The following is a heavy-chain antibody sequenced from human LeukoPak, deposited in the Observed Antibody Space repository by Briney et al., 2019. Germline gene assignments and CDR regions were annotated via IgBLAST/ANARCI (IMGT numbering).Heavy chain of an antibody. Sequence: PGGPLRLSCAASGFTFSSYGMHWVRQAPGKGLEWVAVISYDGSNKYYADSVKGRFTISRDNSKNTLYLQMNSLRAEDTAVYYCAKDDASSDAFDIWGQGTMVTVSS. CDR3: AKDDASSDAFDI. CDR2: ISYDGSNK. V-gene: IGHV3-30*18. D-gene: IGHD2-2*01. J-gene: IGHJ3*02. CDR1: GFTFSSYG.